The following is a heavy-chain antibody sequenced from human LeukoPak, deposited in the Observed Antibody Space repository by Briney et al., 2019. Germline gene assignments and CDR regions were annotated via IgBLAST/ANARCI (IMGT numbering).Heavy chain of an antibody. CDR1: GFTFDDYA. CDR2: ISWNSGSI. V-gene: IGHV3-9*01. J-gene: IGHJ5*02. CDR3: AKDAADIVVVVAATLTGFDP. D-gene: IGHD2-15*01. Sequence: GGSLRLSCAASGFTFDDYAMHWVRQAPGKGLEWVSGISWNSGSIGYADSVKGRFTISRDNAKNPLYLQMNSLRAEDTAVYYCAKDAADIVVVVAATLTGFDPWGQGTLVTVSS.